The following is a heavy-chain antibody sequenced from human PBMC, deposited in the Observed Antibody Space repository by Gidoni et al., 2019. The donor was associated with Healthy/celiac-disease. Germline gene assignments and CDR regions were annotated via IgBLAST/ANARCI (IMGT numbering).Heavy chain of an antibody. D-gene: IGHD6-19*01. Sequence: RFPISRDDSKSIAYLQMNSLKTEDTAVYYCTRVYSSGWYRYEYWGQGTLVTVSS. J-gene: IGHJ4*02. V-gene: IGHV3-49*02. CDR3: TRVYSSGWYRYEY.